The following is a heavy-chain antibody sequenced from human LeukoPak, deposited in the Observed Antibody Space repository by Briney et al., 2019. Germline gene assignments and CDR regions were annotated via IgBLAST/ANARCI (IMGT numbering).Heavy chain of an antibody. D-gene: IGHD1-26*01. CDR1: GFTFSSYA. CDR2: ISGSGGGT. J-gene: IGHJ4*02. Sequence: GGSLRLSCAASGFTFSSYAMSWVRQAPGKGLEWVSAISGSGGGTYYADSVKGRFTISRDNSKNTLYLQMNSLRAEDTAVYYCAKVVGPLHPPGLCFDYWGQGTLVTVSS. V-gene: IGHV3-23*01. CDR3: AKVVGPLHPPGLCFDY.